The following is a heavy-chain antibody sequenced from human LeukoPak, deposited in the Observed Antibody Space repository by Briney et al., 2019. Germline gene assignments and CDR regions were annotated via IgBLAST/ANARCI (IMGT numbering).Heavy chain of an antibody. D-gene: IGHD1-26*01. V-gene: IGHV4-34*01. J-gene: IGHJ4*02. Sequence: SETPSLTCAVYGGSFSGYYWSWIRQPPGKGLEWIGEINHSGSTNYNPSLKSRVTISVDTSKNQFSLKLSSVTAADTAVYYCARGLGIVGATNALHFDYWGQGTLVTVSS. CDR1: GGSFSGYY. CDR2: INHSGST. CDR3: ARGLGIVGATNALHFDY.